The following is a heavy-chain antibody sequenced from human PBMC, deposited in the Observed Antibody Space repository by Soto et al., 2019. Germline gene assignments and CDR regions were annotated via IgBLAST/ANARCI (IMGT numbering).Heavy chain of an antibody. CDR1: GGSISSYY. CDR3: ARTLFYRSPYFDY. D-gene: IGHD4-4*01. Sequence: SETLSLTCTVSGGSISSYYWSWIRQPPGKGLEWIGYIYYSGSTYYNPSLKSRVTISVDTSKNQFSLKLSSVTAADTAVYYCARTLFYRSPYFDYWGQGTLVTVS. CDR2: IYYSGST. J-gene: IGHJ4*02. V-gene: IGHV4-59*08.